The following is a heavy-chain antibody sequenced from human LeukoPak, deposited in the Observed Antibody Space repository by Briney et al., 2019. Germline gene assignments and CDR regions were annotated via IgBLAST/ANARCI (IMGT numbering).Heavy chain of an antibody. D-gene: IGHD2-15*01. J-gene: IGHJ4*02. CDR1: GFTFSSYG. V-gene: IGHV3-33*01. Sequence: PGGSLRLSCAASGFTFSSYGMHWVRQAPGKGLEWVAVIWYDGSNKYYADSVKGRFTISRDNSKNTLYLQMNSLRAEDTAVYYCARQFCSGKSCYYKPFDYWGQGTLVTVSS. CDR2: IWYDGSNK. CDR3: ARQFCSGKSCYYKPFDY.